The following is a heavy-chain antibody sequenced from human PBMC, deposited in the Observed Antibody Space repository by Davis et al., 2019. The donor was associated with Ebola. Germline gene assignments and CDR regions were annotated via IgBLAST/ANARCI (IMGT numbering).Heavy chain of an antibody. Sequence: ASVKVSCKASGYSFTTYGMHWVRQAPGQGLEWMGWINTNTGNPTYAKGFTGRFVFSLDTSVSTAYLQINSLKTEDTAVYYCASLPDIWGQGTLVTVSS. V-gene: IGHV7-4-1*02. J-gene: IGHJ4*02. CDR1: GYSFTTYG. D-gene: IGHD2-15*01. CDR2: INTNTGNP. CDR3: ASLPDI.